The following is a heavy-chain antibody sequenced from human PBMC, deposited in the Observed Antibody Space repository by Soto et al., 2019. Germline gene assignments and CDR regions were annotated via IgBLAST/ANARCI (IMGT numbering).Heavy chain of an antibody. CDR3: ARVPVAVAATEDYYGLDV. CDR1: GVSITSYY. D-gene: IGHD2-15*01. V-gene: IGHV4-4*07. J-gene: IGHJ6*02. Sequence: QVQLEESGPGLVRPSETLSLTCSVSGVSITSYYWSWIRQSAGGGLEWMGRINTDGLSTYSPSFNGRLTMSLDTSKNQVSLRLISVTAADTAVYFCARVPVAVAATEDYYGLDVWGQGTTVTVSS. CDR2: INTDGLS.